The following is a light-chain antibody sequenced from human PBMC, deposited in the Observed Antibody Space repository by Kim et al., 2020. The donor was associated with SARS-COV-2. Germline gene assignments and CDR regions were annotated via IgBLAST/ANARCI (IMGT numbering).Light chain of an antibody. V-gene: IGKV3-11*01. CDR2: DAS. CDR3: QQRANWPVT. J-gene: IGKJ1*01. CDR1: RSLSSR. Sequence: LSPGERATLSCRASRSLSSRLAWYQQTPGQAPRLLIYDASNRATGIPARFSGSGSETDFTLTIDSLEPGDFAVYYCQQRANWPVTFGQGTKVDIK.